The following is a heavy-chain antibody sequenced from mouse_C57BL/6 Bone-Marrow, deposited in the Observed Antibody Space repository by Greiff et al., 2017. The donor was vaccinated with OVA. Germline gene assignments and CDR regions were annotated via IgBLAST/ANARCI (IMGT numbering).Heavy chain of an antibody. V-gene: IGHV5-17*01. CDR3: ARRADSSGFAY. Sequence: EVQRVESGGGLVKPGGSLKLSCAASGFTFSDYGMHWVRQAPEKGLEWVAYISSGSSTIYYADTGKGRFTISRDNAKNTLFLQMTSLRSEDTAMYYCARRADSSGFAYWGQGTLVTVSA. D-gene: IGHD3-2*02. CDR2: ISSGSSTI. CDR1: GFTFSDYG. J-gene: IGHJ3*01.